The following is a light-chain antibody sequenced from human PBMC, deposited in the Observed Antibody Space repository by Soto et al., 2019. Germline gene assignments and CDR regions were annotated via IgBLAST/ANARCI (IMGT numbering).Light chain of an antibody. J-gene: IGLJ1*01. Sequence: QSALTQPASVSGSPGQSITISCTGTSSDVGRYNYVSWYQQHPGKAPKLMIYDVGNRPSGVSNRFSGSKSGNTASLTISGLQAEDEADYYCCSYTSSTIYVFGTGTKVTVL. CDR2: DVG. V-gene: IGLV2-14*03. CDR1: SSDVGRYNY. CDR3: CSYTSSTIYV.